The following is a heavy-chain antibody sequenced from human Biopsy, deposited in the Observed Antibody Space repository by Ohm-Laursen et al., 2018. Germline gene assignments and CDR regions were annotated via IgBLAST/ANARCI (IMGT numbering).Heavy chain of an antibody. CDR2: INHRGSA. J-gene: IGHJ6*02. V-gene: IGHV4-34*01. CDR1: GGSFSGYY. Sequence: SDTLSLTCGVYGGSFSGYYWTWIRQPPGKGLEWIGEINHRGSASYNPSLKSRITVLVDTSKNQFSLKLRSVSAADTAVYFCARALDYYDPYYYYAMDVWGQGTSVTVSS. D-gene: IGHD3-16*01. CDR3: ARALDYYDPYYYYAMDV.